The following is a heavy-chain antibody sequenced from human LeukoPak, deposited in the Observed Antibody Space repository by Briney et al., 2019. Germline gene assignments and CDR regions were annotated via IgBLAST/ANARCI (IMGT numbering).Heavy chain of an antibody. CDR3: AREGYCSSTSCDAEYYYYYYMDV. D-gene: IGHD2-2*01. CDR2: IYSSGST. V-gene: IGHV4-61*02. Sequence: SSQTLSLTCTVSGGSISSGSYYWSWIRQPAGKGLEWIGRIYSSGSTNYNPSLKSRVTISVDTSKNQFSLKLSSVTAADTAVYYCAREGYCSSTSCDAEYYYYYYMDVWGKGTTVTVSS. J-gene: IGHJ6*03. CDR1: GGSISSGSYY.